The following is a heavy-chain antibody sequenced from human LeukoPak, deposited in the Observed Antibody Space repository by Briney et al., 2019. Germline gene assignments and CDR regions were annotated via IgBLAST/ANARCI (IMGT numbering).Heavy chain of an antibody. CDR3: AAGLRVAWTNTPQREFDY. CDR2: IVVGSGNT. D-gene: IGHD2/OR15-2a*01. CDR1: GFTFTSSA. Sequence: VASAKVSCKASGFTFTSSAMQWVRQARGQRLEWIGWIVVGSGNTNYAQKFQERVTITRDMSTSTAYMELSSLRSEDTAVYYCAAGLRVAWTNTPQREFDYWGQGTLVTVSS. J-gene: IGHJ4*02. V-gene: IGHV1-58*02.